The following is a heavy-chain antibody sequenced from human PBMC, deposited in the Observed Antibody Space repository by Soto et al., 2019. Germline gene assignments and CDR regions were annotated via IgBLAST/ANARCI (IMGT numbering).Heavy chain of an antibody. CDR2: ISSSSSYT. Sequence: QVQLVESGGGLVKPGGSLRLSCAASGFTFSDYYMSWIRQAPGKGLEWVSYISSSSSYTNYADSVKGRFTISRDNAKNSLYLQMNSLRAEDTAVYYCARDEYLGGGECYNVNWGQGTLVTVSS. V-gene: IGHV3-11*06. D-gene: IGHD2-21*01. J-gene: IGHJ4*02. CDR1: GFTFSDYY. CDR3: ARDEYLGGGECYNVN.